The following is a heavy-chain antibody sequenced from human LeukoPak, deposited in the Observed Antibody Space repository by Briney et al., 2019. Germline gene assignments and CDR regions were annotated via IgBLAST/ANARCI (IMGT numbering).Heavy chain of an antibody. CDR3: ARARGDYDFWSGYFDY. D-gene: IGHD3-3*01. CDR2: ISPSGDIT. CDR1: GFIFSSHG. J-gene: IGHJ4*02. V-gene: IGHV3-23*01. Sequence: GGSLRLSCAASGFIFSSHGMNWVRQASGKGLEWVSGISPSGDITYYADSVKGRFTISRDNSKNTLYLQMGSLRAEDMAVYYCARARGDYDFWSGYFDYWGQGTLVTVSS.